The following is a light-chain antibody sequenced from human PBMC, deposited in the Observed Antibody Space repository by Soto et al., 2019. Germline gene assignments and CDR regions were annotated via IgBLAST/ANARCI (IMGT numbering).Light chain of an antibody. CDR1: SSNIGAGYD. J-gene: IGLJ1*01. V-gene: IGLV1-40*01. CDR2: DNF. Sequence: QSVLTQPPSVSGAPGQRVTISCTGSSSNIGAGYDVHWYQQLPGTAPKLLIYDNFNRPSGVLDRFSGSKSGTSASLAITGLQAEDEADYYCQSYDSRLSGYVFGAGTKVTVL. CDR3: QSYDSRLSGYV.